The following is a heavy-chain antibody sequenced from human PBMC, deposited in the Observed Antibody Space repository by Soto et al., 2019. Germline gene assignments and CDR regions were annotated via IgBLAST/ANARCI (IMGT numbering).Heavy chain of an antibody. D-gene: IGHD6-6*01. Sequence: QVQQVRSGAEVKKPGSSVKVPCKASGGTFSSYTISWVRQAPGQGLEWMARIIPLMNITNFARKFQGRVTPPADTSTNTAYRELGSLTAEDTAVYYCSSPSVRPRPLPGDYFDYWGEGVLVTVSS. CDR1: GGTFSSYT. J-gene: IGHJ4*02. V-gene: IGHV1-69*02. CDR3: SSPSVRPRPLPGDYFDY. CDR2: IIPLMNIT.